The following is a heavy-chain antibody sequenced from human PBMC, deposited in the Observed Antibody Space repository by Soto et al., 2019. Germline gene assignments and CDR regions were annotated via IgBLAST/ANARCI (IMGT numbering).Heavy chain of an antibody. D-gene: IGHD4-17*01. V-gene: IGHV3-7*01. CDR1: GFTFSSYW. CDR2: IKQDGSEK. J-gene: IGHJ5*02. Sequence: GGSLRLSCAASGFTFSSYWMSWVRQAPGKGLEWVANIKQDGSEKYYVDSVKGRFTISRDNAKNSLYLQMNSLRAEDTAVYYCARLDYGDYYNWFDPWGQGXLVTVYS. CDR3: ARLDYGDYYNWFDP.